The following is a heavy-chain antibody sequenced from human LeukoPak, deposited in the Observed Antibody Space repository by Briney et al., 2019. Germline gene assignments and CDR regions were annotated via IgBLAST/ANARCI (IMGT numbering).Heavy chain of an antibody. CDR2: IYYSGST. J-gene: IGHJ3*02. CDR1: GGSISSYY. D-gene: IGHD3-10*01. V-gene: IGHV4-59*08. CDR3: ARLSFWGPMVRDRDAFDI. Sequence: PSETLSLTCTVSGGSISSYYWSWIRQPPGKGLEWIGYIYYSGSTNYNPSLKSRVTISVDTSKNQFSLKLRSVTAADTDVYYCARLSFWGPMVRDRDAFDIWGQGTMVTVSS.